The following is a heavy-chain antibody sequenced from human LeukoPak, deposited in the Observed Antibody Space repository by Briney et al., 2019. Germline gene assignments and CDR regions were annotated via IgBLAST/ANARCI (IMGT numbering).Heavy chain of an antibody. CDR1: GFTVTSNY. V-gene: IGHV3-66*01. Sequence: GGSLRLSCAASGFTVTSNYMSWVRQAPGKGLEWVSVIYSGGSTYYADSVKGRFTISRDNSKNTLYLQMNSLRAEDTAVYYCVRDAGRGYFDSWGQGTLVTVSS. CDR3: VRDAGRGYFDS. J-gene: IGHJ4*02. CDR2: IYSGGST.